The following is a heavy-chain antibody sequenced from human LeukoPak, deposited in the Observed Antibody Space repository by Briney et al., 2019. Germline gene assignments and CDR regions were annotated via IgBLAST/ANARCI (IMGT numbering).Heavy chain of an antibody. D-gene: IGHD3-10*01. Sequence: GGSLTLSCAASGFTFDDYAMHWVRQPPGKGLEWVSGISWNNGSIGYADSVKGRFTISRDNAKNPLYLQINSLRAEDTALYYCAKDIGFGELLEAFDIWGQGTMVTVSS. CDR3: AKDIGFGELLEAFDI. V-gene: IGHV3-9*01. J-gene: IGHJ3*02. CDR1: GFTFDDYA. CDR2: ISWNNGSI.